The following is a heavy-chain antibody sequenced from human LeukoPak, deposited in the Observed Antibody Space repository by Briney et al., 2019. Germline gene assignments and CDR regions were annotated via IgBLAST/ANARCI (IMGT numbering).Heavy chain of an antibody. J-gene: IGHJ3*02. CDR3: VRLPSKVLRYFDWPEGGGDAFDI. D-gene: IGHD3-9*01. V-gene: IGHV4-59*01. CDR2: IYYSGST. Sequence: KPSETLSLTCTVSGGSISSYYWSWIRQPPGKGLEWIGYIYYSGSTNYNPSLKSRVTISVDTSKNQFSLKLSSVTAADTAVYYCVRLPSKVLRYFDWPEGGGDAFDIWGQGTMVTVSS. CDR1: GGSISSYY.